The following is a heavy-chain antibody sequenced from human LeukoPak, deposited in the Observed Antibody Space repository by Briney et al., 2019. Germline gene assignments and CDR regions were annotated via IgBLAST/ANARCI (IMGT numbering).Heavy chain of an antibody. CDR1: GFTFSSYG. CDR3: AKSDSVDY. V-gene: IGHV3-30*02. Sequence: PGGSLRLSCAASGFTFSSYGMHWVRQAPGKGLEWVAFIPYDGSNKYYADSVKGRFTISRDNSKNTLYLQMNSLRAEDTAVYYCAKSDSVDYWGQGTLVTVSS. J-gene: IGHJ4*02. CDR2: IPYDGSNK.